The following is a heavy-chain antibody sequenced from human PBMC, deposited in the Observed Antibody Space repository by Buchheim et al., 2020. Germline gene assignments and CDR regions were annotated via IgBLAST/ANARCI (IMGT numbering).Heavy chain of an antibody. CDR2: INHSGST. Sequence: QVQLQQWGAGLLKPSETLSLTCAVYGGSFSGYYWSWIRQPPGKGLEWIGEINHSGSTNYNPSLKSRVTISVDTYKNQFSLKLSSVTAADTAVYYCARSAPVPPRAPRDWGQGTL. V-gene: IGHV4-34*01. CDR1: GGSFSGYY. J-gene: IGHJ4*02. CDR3: ARSAPVPPRAPRD.